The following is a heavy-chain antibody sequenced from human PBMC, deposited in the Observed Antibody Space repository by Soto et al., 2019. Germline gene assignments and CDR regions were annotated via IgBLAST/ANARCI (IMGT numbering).Heavy chain of an antibody. V-gene: IGHV4-31*03. Sequence: SETLSITCTVSGGSISSGGYYWSWIRQHPGKGLEWIGYIYYSGSTYYNPSLKSRVTISVDTSKNQFSLKLSSVTAADTAVYYCARCFAIPMHYYYYGMDVWGQGTTVIVSS. J-gene: IGHJ6*02. CDR3: ARCFAIPMHYYYYGMDV. CDR2: IYYSGST. CDR1: GGSISSGGYY. D-gene: IGHD2-2*02.